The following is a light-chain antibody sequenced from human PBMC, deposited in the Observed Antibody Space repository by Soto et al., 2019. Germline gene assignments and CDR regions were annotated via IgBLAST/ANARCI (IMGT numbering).Light chain of an antibody. CDR2: GNS. CDR1: SSNIGAGFD. Sequence: QSVLTQPPSVSGAPGQRVTISCTGSSSNIGAGFDVHWYHQIAGTAPKLLIYGNSNRPSGVPDRFSGSKSGISASLAINGLQAEDEARYYCQSYDNSLSGSWVFGGGTKVTVL. J-gene: IGLJ3*02. CDR3: QSYDNSLSGSWV. V-gene: IGLV1-40*01.